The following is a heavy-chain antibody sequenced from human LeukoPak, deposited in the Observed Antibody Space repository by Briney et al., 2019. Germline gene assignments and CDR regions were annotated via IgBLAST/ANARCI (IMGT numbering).Heavy chain of an antibody. Sequence: PGGSLRLSCAASGFTFSSYSMNWVRQAPGKGLEWVSYISSSSSTIYYADSVKGRFTISRDNAKNSLYLQMNSLRAEDTAVYYCARDVGYYYDSSGYFDYWGQGTLVTVSS. CDR3: ARDVGYYYDSSGYFDY. CDR1: GFTFSSYS. D-gene: IGHD3-22*01. J-gene: IGHJ4*02. V-gene: IGHV3-48*04. CDR2: ISSSSSTI.